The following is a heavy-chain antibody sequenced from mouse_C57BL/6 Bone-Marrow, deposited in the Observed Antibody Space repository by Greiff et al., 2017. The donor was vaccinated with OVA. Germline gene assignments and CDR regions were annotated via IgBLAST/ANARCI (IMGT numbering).Heavy chain of an antibody. V-gene: IGHV1-55*01. Sequence: VQLQQPGAELVKPGASVKMSCKASGYTFTSYWITWVKQRPGQGLEWIGDIYPGSGSTNYNEKFKSQATLTVDTSSSTAYMQLSILTSGDSAVYYCARLYGYDEDYYAMDYWGQGTSVTVS. J-gene: IGHJ4*01. CDR1: GYTFTSYW. CDR2: IYPGSGST. CDR3: ARLYGYDEDYYAMDY. D-gene: IGHD2-2*01.